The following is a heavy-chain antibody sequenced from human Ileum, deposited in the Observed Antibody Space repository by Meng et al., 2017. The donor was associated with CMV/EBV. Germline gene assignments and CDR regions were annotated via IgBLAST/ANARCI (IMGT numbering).Heavy chain of an antibody. CDR3: AKKRVFSIGVPYFDF. CDR1: GLTFSSYA. Sequence: GESLKISCAASGLTFSSYAMSWVRQAPGKGLEWVSGISISGVSTDYADSVRGRFTISRDNSKNTLYLQMNSLRAEDTAVYYCAKKRVFSIGVPYFDFWGQGTLVTVSS. D-gene: IGHD2-8*01. J-gene: IGHJ4*02. CDR2: ISISGVST. V-gene: IGHV3-23*01.